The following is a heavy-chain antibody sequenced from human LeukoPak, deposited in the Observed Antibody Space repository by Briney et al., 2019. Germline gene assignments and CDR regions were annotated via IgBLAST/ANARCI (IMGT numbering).Heavy chain of an antibody. D-gene: IGHD7-27*01. CDR1: GFTFSSYA. V-gene: IGHV3-23*01. Sequence: PGGSLRLSCAASGFTFSSYAMSWVRQAPGKGLEWVSAISGPGGSTYYADSVKGRFTISRDNSQSTLYLQMNSLRAEDTAVYYCAKASELGRGYFDYWGQGTLVTVSS. CDR3: AKASELGRGYFDY. J-gene: IGHJ4*02. CDR2: ISGPGGST.